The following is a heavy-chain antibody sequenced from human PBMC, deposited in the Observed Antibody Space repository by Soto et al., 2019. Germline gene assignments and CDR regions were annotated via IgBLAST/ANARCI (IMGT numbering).Heavy chain of an antibody. V-gene: IGHV4-34*01. CDR1: GGSFSGYY. J-gene: IGHJ4*02. CDR3: ASSNFGTMIVVA. Sequence: SETQSLTCAVYGGSFSGYYWSWIRQHPGKGLEWIGEINHSGSTNYNPSLKSPVTISVDTSKNQFSLKLSSVTAADTAVYYCASSNFGTMIVVAWGQGTLVTVSS. D-gene: IGHD3-22*01. CDR2: INHSGST.